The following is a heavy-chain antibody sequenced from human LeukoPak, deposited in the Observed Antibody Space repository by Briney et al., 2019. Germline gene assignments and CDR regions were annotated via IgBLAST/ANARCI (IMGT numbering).Heavy chain of an antibody. CDR3: ARDRGMVRGVDYYYMDV. Sequence: GGSLRLSCAASGFTVSSNYMSWVRQAPGKGLEWVSVIYSGGSTYYADSVKGRFTISRDNSKNTPYLQMNSLRAEDTAVYYCARDRGMVRGVDYYYMDVWGKGTTVTISS. CDR1: GFTVSSNY. CDR2: IYSGGST. J-gene: IGHJ6*03. D-gene: IGHD3-10*01. V-gene: IGHV3-66*01.